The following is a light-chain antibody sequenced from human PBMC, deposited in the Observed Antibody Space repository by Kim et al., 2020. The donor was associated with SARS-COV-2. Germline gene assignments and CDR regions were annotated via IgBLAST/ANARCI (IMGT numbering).Light chain of an antibody. V-gene: IGKV3-15*01. CDR3: QQYNNWPST. CDR2: GAS. Sequence: VAPGDRAALSCRASLSVSSSLAWCQQTPCLAPGHLSYGASTRATGIPARFSGSGSGTELTLTISSLQSEDFAVYYCQQYNNWPSTFGQGNKVDIK. J-gene: IGKJ1*01. CDR1: LSVSSS.